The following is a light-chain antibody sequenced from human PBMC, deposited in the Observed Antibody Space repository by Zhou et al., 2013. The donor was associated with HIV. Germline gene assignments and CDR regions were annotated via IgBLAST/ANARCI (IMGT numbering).Light chain of an antibody. V-gene: IGKV1-5*03. CDR3: QQYHNLPLT. CDR2: KAS. J-gene: IGKJ4*01. CDR1: ESVDNW. Sequence: DIQMTQSPFTLSASVGDRVTITCRASESVDNWLAWYQQKPGRAPKVVIYKASTLESGVPPRFSGDVFRTQFTLTISGLQPEDFVTYFCQQYHNLPLTFGGGTRVEF.